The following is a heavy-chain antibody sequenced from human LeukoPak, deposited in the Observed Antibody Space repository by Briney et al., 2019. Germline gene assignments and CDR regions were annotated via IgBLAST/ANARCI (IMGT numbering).Heavy chain of an antibody. V-gene: IGHV4-39*01. Sequence: SETLSLTCTVSGGSITSHFWGWIRQPPGKGPEWIGSIYYSGSTYYNPSLKSRVTISVDTSKTQFSLKLSSVTAADTAVYYCATFGMVMFDAFDIWGQGTMVTVSS. J-gene: IGHJ3*02. D-gene: IGHD3-3*01. CDR2: IYYSGST. CDR1: GGSITSHF. CDR3: ATFGMVMFDAFDI.